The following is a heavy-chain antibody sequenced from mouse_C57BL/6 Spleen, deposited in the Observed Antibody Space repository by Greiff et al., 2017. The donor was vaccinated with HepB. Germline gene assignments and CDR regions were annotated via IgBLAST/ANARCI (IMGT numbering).Heavy chain of an antibody. Sequence: QVQLQQPGAELVRPGSSVKLSCKASGYTFTSYWMHWVKQRPIQGLEWIGNIDPSDSETHYNQKFKDKATLTVDKSSSTAYMQLSSLTSEDSAVYYCARGAYYDYLDYWGQGTTLTVSS. CDR2: IDPSDSET. J-gene: IGHJ2*01. V-gene: IGHV1-52*01. D-gene: IGHD2-4*01. CDR1: GYTFTSYW. CDR3: ARGAYYDYLDY.